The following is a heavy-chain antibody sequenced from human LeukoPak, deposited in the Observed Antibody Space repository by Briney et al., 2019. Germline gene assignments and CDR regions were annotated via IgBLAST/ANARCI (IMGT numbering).Heavy chain of an antibody. V-gene: IGHV3-30*03. J-gene: IGHJ4*02. CDR1: GFTFSSYG. CDR2: ISYDGSNK. CDR3: ARDSDGYPSYYFDY. D-gene: IGHD5-24*01. Sequence: GGSLRLSCAASGFTFSSYGMHWVRQAPGKGLEWVAVISYDGSNKYYADSVKGRFTISRDNAKNSLYLQMNSLRAEDTAVYYCARDSDGYPSYYFDYWGQGTLVTVSS.